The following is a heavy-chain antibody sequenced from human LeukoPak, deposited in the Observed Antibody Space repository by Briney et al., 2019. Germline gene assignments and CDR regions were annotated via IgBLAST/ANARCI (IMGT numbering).Heavy chain of an antibody. J-gene: IGHJ4*02. CDR3: ARKAAYCSRTKAANEGFDY. CDR2: INHSGST. CDR1: GGSFSGYY. V-gene: IGHV4-34*01. Sequence: KPSETLSLTCAVYGGSFSGYYWSWIGQPPGKGLEWIGEINHSGSTNYNPSLKSRVTISVDTSKNQFSLKLSSVTAADTAVYYCARKAAYCSRTKAANEGFDYWGQGTLVTVSS. D-gene: IGHD2-2*01.